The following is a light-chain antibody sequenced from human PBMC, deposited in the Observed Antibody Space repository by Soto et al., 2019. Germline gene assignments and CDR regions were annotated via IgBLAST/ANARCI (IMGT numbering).Light chain of an antibody. Sequence: EIVMTQSPSTLSVSPGERATLSCRASQSVSSNLAWYQQKPGQAPRLLIYGASTRATGIPARFSGSGSGTEFTLTISSLQSEDFAVYYCQQYNNWPPVTFGPGTKVDIK. CDR1: QSVSSN. CDR3: QQYNNWPPVT. J-gene: IGKJ3*01. CDR2: GAS. V-gene: IGKV3-15*01.